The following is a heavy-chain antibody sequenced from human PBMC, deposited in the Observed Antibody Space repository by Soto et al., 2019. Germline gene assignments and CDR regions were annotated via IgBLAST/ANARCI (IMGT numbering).Heavy chain of an antibody. CDR2: INPNSGGT. Sequence: ASVKVSCKASGYTFTGYYMHWVQQAPGQGLEWMGWINPNSGGTNYAQKFQGWVTMTRDTSISTAYMELSRLRSDDTAVYYCARDSVRTYSSGWLYYYYGMDVWGQGTTVTVSS. CDR3: ARDSVRTYSSGWLYYYYGMDV. V-gene: IGHV1-2*04. CDR1: GYTFTGYY. J-gene: IGHJ6*02. D-gene: IGHD6-19*01.